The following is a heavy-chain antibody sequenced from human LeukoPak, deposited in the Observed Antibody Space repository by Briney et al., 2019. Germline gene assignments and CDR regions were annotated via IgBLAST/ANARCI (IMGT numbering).Heavy chain of an antibody. J-gene: IGHJ6*03. D-gene: IGHD4-17*01. V-gene: IGHV1-8*03. CDR2: MNPDSDKT. CDR3: ARDRWPVTRIQYYYYMDV. Sequence: ASVKVSCKASRYTFTSYDINWVRQATGQGREWMGWMNPDSDKTGYEQKFQGIGTITRNTSISTAYMELSSLRSEDTAVYYCARDRWPVTRIQYYYYMDVWGKGTTVTVSS. CDR1: RYTFTSYD.